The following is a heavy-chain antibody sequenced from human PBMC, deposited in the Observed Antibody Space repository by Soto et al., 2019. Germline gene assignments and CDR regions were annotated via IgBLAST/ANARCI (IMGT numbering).Heavy chain of an antibody. D-gene: IGHD6-13*01. Sequence: GESLKISCKGSGYSFTSYWIGWVRQMPGKGLEWMGIIYPGDSDTRYSPSFQGQVTISADKSISTAYLQWSSLKASDTAMYYCARRSVAAAGTLSYGMEVWGQGTTVTVSS. CDR1: GYSFTSYW. J-gene: IGHJ6*02. CDR2: IYPGDSDT. V-gene: IGHV5-51*01. CDR3: ARRSVAAAGTLSYGMEV.